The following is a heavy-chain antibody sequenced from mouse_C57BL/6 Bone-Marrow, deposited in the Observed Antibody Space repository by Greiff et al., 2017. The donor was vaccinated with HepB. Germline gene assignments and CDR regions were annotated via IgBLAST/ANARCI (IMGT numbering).Heavy chain of an antibody. J-gene: IGHJ3*01. D-gene: IGHD1-1*01. Sequence: VQLQQSVAELVRPGASVKLSCTASGFNIKNNYMHWVKQRPEQGLEWIGRIDPANGNTKYAPKFQGKVTITADTSSNTAYLQLSSLTSEDTAIYYCARGGHYGAWFAYWGQGTLVTVSA. V-gene: IGHV14-3*01. CDR1: GFNIKNNY. CDR3: ARGGHYGAWFAY. CDR2: IDPANGNT.